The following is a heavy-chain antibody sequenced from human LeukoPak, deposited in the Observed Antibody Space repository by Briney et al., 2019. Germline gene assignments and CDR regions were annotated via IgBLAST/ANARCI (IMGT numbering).Heavy chain of an antibody. V-gene: IGHV1-18*01. CDR3: ARDCSGGTCYQFP. Sequence: ASVKVSCEASGYTFISYGISWVRQVPGQGLEWMGWISADNVNTNYAQKFQGRVTMTTDTSTSTAYMELRSLTSDDTAVYYCARDCSGGTCYQFPWGQGTLVTVSS. CDR1: GYTFISYG. CDR2: ISADNVNT. D-gene: IGHD2-15*01. J-gene: IGHJ5*02.